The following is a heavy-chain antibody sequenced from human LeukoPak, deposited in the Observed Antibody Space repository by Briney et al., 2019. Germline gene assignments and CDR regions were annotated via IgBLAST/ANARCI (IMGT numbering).Heavy chain of an antibody. D-gene: IGHD5-18*01. Sequence: PGGSLRLSCAASGFTFSSYAMSWVRQAPGKGLEWVSAISGSGGSTYYADSVKGRFTISRDNSKNTLYLQMNSLRAEDTAVYYCANKRGYSYGYFDYWGQGTLVTVSS. V-gene: IGHV3-23*01. CDR1: GFTFSSYA. CDR3: ANKRGYSYGYFDY. CDR2: ISGSGGST. J-gene: IGHJ4*02.